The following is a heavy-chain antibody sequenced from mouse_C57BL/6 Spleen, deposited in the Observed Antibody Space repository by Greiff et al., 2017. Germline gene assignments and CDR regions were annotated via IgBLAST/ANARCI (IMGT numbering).Heavy chain of an antibody. V-gene: IGHV1-62-2*01. CDR1: GYTFTEYT. CDR3: ARHEDTFSSYVFFAY. D-gene: IGHD1-1*01. Sequence: VKLVESGAELVKPGASVKLSCKASGYTFTEYTIHWVKQRSGQGLEWIGWFYPGSGSIKYNEKFKDKATLTADKSSSTVYMELSRLTSEDSAVYFCARHEDTFSSYVFFAYWGQGTLVTVSA. CDR2: FYPGSGSI. J-gene: IGHJ3*01.